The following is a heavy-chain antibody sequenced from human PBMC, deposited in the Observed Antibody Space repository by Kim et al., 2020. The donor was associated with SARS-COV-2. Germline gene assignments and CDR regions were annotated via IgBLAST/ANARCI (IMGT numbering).Heavy chain of an antibody. Sequence: GGSLRLSCAASGFPFNGSPMHWVRQAPGRGLEWVAFISYDGSDDYSADPVKGRFTVSRDNSKNTVYLQMNSLRSEDSAIYYCARATGGEALDKEWNPDLWGRGTLVTVSP. CDR2: ISYDGSDD. CDR3: ARATGGEALDKEWNPDL. J-gene: IGHJ2*01. V-gene: IGHV3-30*04. CDR1: GFPFNGSP. D-gene: IGHD3-3*01.